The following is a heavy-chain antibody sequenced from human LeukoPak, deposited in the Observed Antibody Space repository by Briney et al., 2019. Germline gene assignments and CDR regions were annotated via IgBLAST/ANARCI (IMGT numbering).Heavy chain of an antibody. Sequence: GGSLRLSCAASGFTFSTYAMSWVRQAPGKGLEWVSAISADGNIYYAGSVKGRFTISRDNSKNTLHLQMNSLRAEDTAVYYCAKRSIAFDYWGQGTLVTVSS. CDR3: AKRSIAFDY. V-gene: IGHV3-23*01. CDR1: GFTFSTYA. J-gene: IGHJ4*02. CDR2: ISADGNI. D-gene: IGHD2-21*01.